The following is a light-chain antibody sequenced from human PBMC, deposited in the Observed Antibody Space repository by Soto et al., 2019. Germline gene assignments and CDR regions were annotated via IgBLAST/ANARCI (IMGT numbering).Light chain of an antibody. CDR2: ATS. J-gene: IGKJ1*01. V-gene: IGKV1-9*01. Sequence: DIQMTQSPSSLSASVGDRVPITCRASQSISTYLHWYQQKPGTAPKLLIYATSNLQSGVPSRFSGSGSGTEFTLTISSLQPEDFATYYCQQYNSYWTFGQGTKVDIK. CDR1: QSISTY. CDR3: QQYNSYWT.